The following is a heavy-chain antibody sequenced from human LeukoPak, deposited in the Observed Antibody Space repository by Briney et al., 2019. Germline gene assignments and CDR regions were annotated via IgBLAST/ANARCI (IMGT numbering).Heavy chain of an antibody. J-gene: IGHJ4*02. V-gene: IGHV3-21*04. CDR2: ISSSSSYI. D-gene: IGHD2-15*01. CDR1: GFTLSSYS. Sequence: GGSLRLSCAASGFTLSSYSMNWVRQAPGKGLEWVSSISSSSSYIYYADSVKGRFTISRDNVKNTLYLHMNSLRAEDTAVYYCARNALLHGPFDYWGQGTLVTVSS. CDR3: ARNALLHGPFDY.